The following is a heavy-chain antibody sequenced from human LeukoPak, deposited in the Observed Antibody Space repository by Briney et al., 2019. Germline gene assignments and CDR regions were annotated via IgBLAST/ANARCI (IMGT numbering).Heavy chain of an antibody. Sequence: GGSLRLSCAASGFTFDDYGMSWVRQAPGKGLEWVSGINWNGGSTGYADSVKGRFTISRDNSKNTLYLQMNSLRAEDTAVYYCAKDPGIYYYYGMDVWGQGTTVTVSS. D-gene: IGHD3-10*01. CDR3: AKDPGIYYYYGMDV. CDR1: GFTFDDYG. CDR2: INWNGGST. J-gene: IGHJ6*02. V-gene: IGHV3-20*04.